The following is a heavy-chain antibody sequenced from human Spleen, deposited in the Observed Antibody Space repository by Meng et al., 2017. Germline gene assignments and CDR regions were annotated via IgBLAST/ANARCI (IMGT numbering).Heavy chain of an antibody. J-gene: IGHJ4*02. CDR1: GFTFSDYY. Sequence: GESLKISCAASGFTFSDYYMSWIRQAPGKGLEWVSYISSSGSTIYYADSVKGRFTISRDNSKNTLYLQRNSLRAEDTAVYYCAKSSVLSAANHRGFFDYWGQGTLVTVSS. CDR3: AKSSVLSAANHRGFFDY. CDR2: ISSSGSTI. D-gene: IGHD6-13*01. V-gene: IGHV3-11*01.